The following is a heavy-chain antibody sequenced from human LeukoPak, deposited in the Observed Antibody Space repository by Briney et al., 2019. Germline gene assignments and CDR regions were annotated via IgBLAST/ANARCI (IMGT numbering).Heavy chain of an antibody. Sequence: SVKVSCKXSGGTFSSYAISWVRQAPGQGLEGMGRIIPIFGTANYAQRFQGRVTITTDESTSTAYMELSSLRSEDTAVYYCASYDSSGYYRHDGYFDLWGRGTLVTVSS. CDR3: ASYDSSGYYRHDGYFDL. J-gene: IGHJ2*01. D-gene: IGHD3-22*01. CDR2: IIPIFGTA. CDR1: GGTFSSYA. V-gene: IGHV1-69*05.